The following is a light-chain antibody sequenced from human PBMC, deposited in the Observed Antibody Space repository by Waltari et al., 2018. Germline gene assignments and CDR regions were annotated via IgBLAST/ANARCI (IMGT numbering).Light chain of an antibody. CDR3: QQYNSYPLT. CDR1: QTNDGW. V-gene: IGKV1-5*03. Sequence: IQMTQSPSTLSASVGDSGTITCRARQTNDGWLAWYQQKPGKATKLLIYQTPSLQSGVPSRFRGGGSGSEFTLPSSSLQPDDCATYYCQQYNSYPLTFGQGTRLEIK. CDR2: QTP. J-gene: IGKJ5*01.